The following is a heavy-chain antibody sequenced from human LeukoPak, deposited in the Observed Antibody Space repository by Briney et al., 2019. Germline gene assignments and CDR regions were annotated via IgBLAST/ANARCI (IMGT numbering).Heavy chain of an antibody. CDR3: AREGSMVRGACDY. J-gene: IGHJ4*02. Sequence: GASVKVSCKASGGTFSSYAISWVRQAPGQGLEWMGGIIPIFGTANYAQKFQGRVTITADESTSTAYMELSSLRSEDTAVYYCAREGSMVRGACDYWGQETLVTVSS. V-gene: IGHV1-69*13. D-gene: IGHD3-10*01. CDR1: GGTFSSYA. CDR2: IIPIFGTA.